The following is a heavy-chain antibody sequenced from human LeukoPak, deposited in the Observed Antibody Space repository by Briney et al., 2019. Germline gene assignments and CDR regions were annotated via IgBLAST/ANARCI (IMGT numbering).Heavy chain of an antibody. CDR3: TRTGDSKKYYFDY. Sequence: AGGSLRLSCTASGFTFGDYAMSWVRQAPGKGLEWVGFIRSKAYGGTTEYAASVKGRFTISRDDSKSIAYLQMNSLKTEDTAVYYCTRTGDSKKYYFDYWGQGTLVTVSS. V-gene: IGHV3-49*04. CDR2: IRSKAYGGTT. CDR1: GFTFGDYA. D-gene: IGHD2-21*02. J-gene: IGHJ4*02.